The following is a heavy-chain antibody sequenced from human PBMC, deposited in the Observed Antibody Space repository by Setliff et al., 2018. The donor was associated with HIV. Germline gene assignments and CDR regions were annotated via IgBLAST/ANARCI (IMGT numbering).Heavy chain of an antibody. CDR1: GFTFSNAW. Sequence: PGGSLRLSCAASGFTFSNAWMSWVRQAPGKGLEWVGRILSNIGGGTTHYAEPVKGRFTISRDDSKNTVYLQMNSLKTEDTAVYYCAAHHTESSGGYWGQGTLVTVSS. J-gene: IGHJ4*02. D-gene: IGHD1-26*01. CDR2: ILSNIGGGTT. V-gene: IGHV3-15*01. CDR3: AAHHTESSGGY.